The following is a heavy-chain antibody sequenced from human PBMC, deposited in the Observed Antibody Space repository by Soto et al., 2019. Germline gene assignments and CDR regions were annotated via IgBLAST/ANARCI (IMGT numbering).Heavy chain of an antibody. CDR1: GYTFTSYG. CDR3: ARDSDYGDFDDDAFDI. D-gene: IGHD4-17*01. J-gene: IGHJ3*02. V-gene: IGHV1-18*01. CDR2: ISAYNGNT. Sequence: QVPLVQSGAEVKKPGASVKVSCKASGYTFTSYGISWVRQAPGQGLEWMGWISAYNGNTNYAQKLQGRVTMTTDTSTSTAYMELRSLRSDDTAVYYCARDSDYGDFDDDAFDIWGQGTMVTVSS.